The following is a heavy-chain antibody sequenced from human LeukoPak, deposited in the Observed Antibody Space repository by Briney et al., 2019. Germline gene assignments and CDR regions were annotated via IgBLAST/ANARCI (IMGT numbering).Heavy chain of an antibody. CDR3: ARTLMTAAGTDYYFDN. V-gene: IGHV3-53*01. D-gene: IGHD6-13*01. Sequence: GGSLRLSCAASGFTVSSNYMSWVRQAPGKGLEWVSVVYSDDTTYYADSVKGRFTISRDNSKNTVYLQMNSLRAEDTAVYYCARTLMTAAGTDYYFDNWGQGTLVTVSS. J-gene: IGHJ4*02. CDR1: GFTVSSNY. CDR2: VYSDDTT.